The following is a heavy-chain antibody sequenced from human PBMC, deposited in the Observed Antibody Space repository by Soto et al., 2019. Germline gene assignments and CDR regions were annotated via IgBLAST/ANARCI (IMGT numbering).Heavy chain of an antibody. D-gene: IGHD4-17*01. CDR1: GGTFSSHT. Sequence: QDQLVQSGAEVKKPGSSVKVSCKASGGTFSSHTFSWVRQAPGQGLEWMGRIIPALGTATYAQKFQGRVTITADESATTVYMELNSRRSEDTAVYYCARPDFGDYWYFDRWGRGTLVTVSS. J-gene: IGHJ2*01. CDR3: ARPDFGDYWYFDR. CDR2: IIPALGTA. V-gene: IGHV1-69*08.